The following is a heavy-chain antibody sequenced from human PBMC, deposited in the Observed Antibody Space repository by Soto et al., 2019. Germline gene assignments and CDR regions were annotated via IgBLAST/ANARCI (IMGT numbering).Heavy chain of an antibody. Sequence: PSETLSLTCTVSGGSISSDYWSWIRQPPGKGLEWIGHILYSGSTNYNSSLKSRVTISADTSNSQFSLKLSFVTAADTAVYYCARGQYYFESWGQGTLVTVS. J-gene: IGHJ4*02. D-gene: IGHD4-4*01. CDR3: ARGQYYFES. V-gene: IGHV4-59*01. CDR2: ILYSGST. CDR1: GGSISSDY.